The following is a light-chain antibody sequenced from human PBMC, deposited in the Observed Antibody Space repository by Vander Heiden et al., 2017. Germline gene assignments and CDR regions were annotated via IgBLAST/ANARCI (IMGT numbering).Light chain of an antibody. J-gene: IGLJ1*01. V-gene: IGLV1-51*01. CDR2: DNN. Sequence: HSVFTQPPSVSAAPGPKVTISRSGGRLNIGNNYISWYQQLPGTAPQLLIYDNNKRPSGIPDRFSGSKSGTSATLGITGLQTGDEADYYCGTWDDSLSAYVFGTGTKVTVL. CDR3: GTWDDSLSAYV. CDR1: RLNIGNNY.